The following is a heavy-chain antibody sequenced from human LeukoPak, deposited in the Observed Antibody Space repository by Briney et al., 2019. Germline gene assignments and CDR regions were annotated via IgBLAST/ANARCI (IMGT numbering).Heavy chain of an antibody. CDR3: ARHSGSGSLSRPFDP. Sequence: SETLSLTCTVSGDSVTSGGFYWAWLRQPPGKGLEWIATVYYTGSTYYNPSLKSRVTISIDTSKNHFSLKLRSVVAPDTAVYYCARHSGSGSLSRPFDPWGQGTLVTVFS. D-gene: IGHD3-10*01. J-gene: IGHJ5*02. V-gene: IGHV4-39*02. CDR1: GDSVTSGGFY. CDR2: VYYTGST.